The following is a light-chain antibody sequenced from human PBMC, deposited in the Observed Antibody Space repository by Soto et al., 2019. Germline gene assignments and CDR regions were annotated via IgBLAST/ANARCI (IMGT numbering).Light chain of an antibody. CDR2: DAS. CDR1: QSMNDW. CDR3: LRYNAFSQT. V-gene: IGKV1-5*01. Sequence: DIQMTQSPSTLSASVGDRVTITCRASQSMNDWLAWFQQKPGKAPKVLVYDASSLQSGVPSRFSGSGSGTEFTLTIDGLQPADVATYYCLRYNAFSQTFGQGTKVEL. J-gene: IGKJ1*01.